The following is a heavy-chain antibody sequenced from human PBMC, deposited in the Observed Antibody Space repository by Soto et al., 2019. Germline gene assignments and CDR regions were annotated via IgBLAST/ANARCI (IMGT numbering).Heavy chain of an antibody. D-gene: IGHD2-21*01. J-gene: IGHJ6*02. Sequence: QVQLVASGGGVVQPGRSLRLSCAASGFTFSSYAMHWVRQAPGKGLEWVAVISYDGSNKYYADSVKGRFTISRDNSKNTLYLQRNSLRDEDTAVYYCARDQSSTVVNYYYYGMDVWGQGTTVTVSS. CDR2: ISYDGSNK. V-gene: IGHV3-30-3*01. CDR1: GFTFSSYA. CDR3: ARDQSSTVVNYYYYGMDV.